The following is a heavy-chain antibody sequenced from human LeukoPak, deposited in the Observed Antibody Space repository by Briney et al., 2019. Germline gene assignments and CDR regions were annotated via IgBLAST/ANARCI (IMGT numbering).Heavy chain of an antibody. Sequence: SETLSLTCAVYGGSFSGYYWSWIRQPPGKGLEWLGEINHSGSTNYNPSLKRRVTISVDTSKNQFSLKLSSVTAADTAVYYCASWRAAAGHSYWYFDLWGRGTLVTVSS. CDR3: ASWRAAAGHSYWYFDL. D-gene: IGHD6-13*01. J-gene: IGHJ2*01. CDR1: GGSFSGYY. V-gene: IGHV4-34*01. CDR2: INHSGST.